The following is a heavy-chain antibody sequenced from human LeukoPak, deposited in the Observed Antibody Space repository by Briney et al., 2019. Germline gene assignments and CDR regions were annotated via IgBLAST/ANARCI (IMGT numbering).Heavy chain of an antibody. CDR2: IYYSGST. D-gene: IGHD3-10*01. CDR3: ATPTRYGSGREFDY. J-gene: IGHJ4*02. V-gene: IGHV4-59*12. CDR1: GGSISSYY. Sequence: SETLSLTCTVSGGSISSYYWSWIRQPPGKGLEWIGYIYYSGSTNYNPSLKSRVTISVDSSKNQFSLKLSSVTAADTAVYYCATPTRYGSGREFDYWGQGTLVTVSS.